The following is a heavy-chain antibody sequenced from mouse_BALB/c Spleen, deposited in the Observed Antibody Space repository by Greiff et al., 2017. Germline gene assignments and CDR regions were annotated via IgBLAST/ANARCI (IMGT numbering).Heavy chain of an antibody. CDR2: ISTYYGNT. D-gene: IGHD3-3*01. CDR3: ARGGQKDCDY. CDR1: GYTFTDYA. J-gene: IGHJ2*01. V-gene: IGHV1-67*01. Sequence: QVQLQQSGPELVRPGVSVKISCKGSGYTFTDYAMHWVKQSHAKSLEWIGVISTYYGNTNYNQKFKGKATMTVDKSSSTAYMELARLTSEDSAIYYCARGGQKDCDYWGQGTTLTVSS.